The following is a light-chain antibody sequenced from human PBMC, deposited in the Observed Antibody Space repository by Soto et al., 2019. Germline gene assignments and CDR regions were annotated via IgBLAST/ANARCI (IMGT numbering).Light chain of an antibody. V-gene: IGKV3-20*01. CDR1: QSVSSSY. J-gene: IGKJ1*01. CDR2: GAS. Sequence: EIVLTQSPGTLSLSPGEGATLSCRASQSVSSSYLAWYQQKPGQAPRLLIYGASSRATGIPDRFSGGGSGTDFTLTIRRLAPEDFAVYYCQQYDNSPWTFGQGTKVEIK. CDR3: QQYDNSPWT.